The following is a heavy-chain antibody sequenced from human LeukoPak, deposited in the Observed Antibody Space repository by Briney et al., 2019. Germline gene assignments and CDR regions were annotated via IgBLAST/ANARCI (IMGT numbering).Heavy chain of an antibody. D-gene: IGHD6-19*01. V-gene: IGHV4-34*01. CDR1: GGSFSGYY. CDR3: ARDQWLPYYYMDV. Sequence: PSETLSLTCAVYGGSFSGYYWSWIRKPPGKWLEWIGEINHSGGTNYNPSLKSRVTISVDTSKNQFSLKLSSVTAADTAVYYCARDQWLPYYYMDVWGKGTTVTVSS. J-gene: IGHJ6*03. CDR2: INHSGGT.